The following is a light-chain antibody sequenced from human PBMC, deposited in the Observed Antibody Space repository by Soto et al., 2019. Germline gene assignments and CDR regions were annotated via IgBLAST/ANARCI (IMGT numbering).Light chain of an antibody. J-gene: IGLJ2*01. CDR2: GNS. V-gene: IGLV1-40*01. CDR1: SSNIGAGYD. Sequence: QSVLTQPPSVSGAPGQRVTISCTGSSSNIGAGYDVHWYQQLPGTAPKLLIYGNSNRPSGVPDRFSGSKSGTSASLAITGVQGEDEADYYCQSYDSSLSGGVFGGGTKLTVL. CDR3: QSYDSSLSGGV.